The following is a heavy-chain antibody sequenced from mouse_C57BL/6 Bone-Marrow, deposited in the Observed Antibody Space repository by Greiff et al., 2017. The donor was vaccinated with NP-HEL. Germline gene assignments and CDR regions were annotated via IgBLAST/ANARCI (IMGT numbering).Heavy chain of an antibody. J-gene: IGHJ1*03. D-gene: IGHD1-1*01. CDR1: GYTFTDYY. CDR3: ARAFYYYGSSHWYFDV. V-gene: IGHV1-19*01. Sequence: DVQLQESGPVLVKPGASVKMSCKASGYTFTDYYMNWVKQSHGKSLEWIGVINPYNGGTSYNQKFKGKATLTVDKSSSTAYMELNSLTSEDSAVYYCARAFYYYGSSHWYFDVWGTGTTVTVSS. CDR2: INPYNGGT.